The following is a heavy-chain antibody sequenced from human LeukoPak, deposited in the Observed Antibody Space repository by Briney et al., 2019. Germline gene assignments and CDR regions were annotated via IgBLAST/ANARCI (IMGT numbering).Heavy chain of an antibody. J-gene: IGHJ3*02. CDR3: AKSRATRDVDDPFDI. V-gene: IGHV3-30*18. CDR2: VSYDERHI. D-gene: IGHD5-24*01. CDR1: GFTFSIYG. Sequence: GGSLRLSCAASGFTFSIYGMHWVRQAPGKGLEWVAVVSYDERHIYYVDSVKGRFTISRDNSRNMVYLQMSSLRPEDTALYHCAKSRATRDVDDPFDIWGQGPLVTVSS.